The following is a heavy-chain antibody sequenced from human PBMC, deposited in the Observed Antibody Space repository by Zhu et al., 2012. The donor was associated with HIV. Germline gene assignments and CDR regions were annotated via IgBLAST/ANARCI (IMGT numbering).Heavy chain of an antibody. Sequence: QVQLQESGPGLVKPSETLSLTCTVSGGSISRSDYYWGWIRQPPGKGLEWIGSIHYSGSTYQSPSLKSRVTISVDTSKNQFSLKVRSVTAADTAVYYCAKQLAYCGGDCQIGWDYWGQGTLVTSPQ. CDR1: GGSISRSDYY. CDR2: IHYSGST. CDR3: AKQLAYCGGDCQIGWDY. J-gene: IGHJ4*02. V-gene: IGHV4-39*07. D-gene: IGHD2-21*02.